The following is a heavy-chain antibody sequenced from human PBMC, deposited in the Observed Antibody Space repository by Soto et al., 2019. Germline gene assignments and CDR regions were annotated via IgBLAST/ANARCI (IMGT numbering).Heavy chain of an antibody. J-gene: IGHJ4*02. D-gene: IGHD6-19*01. CDR1: GGSMTTYY. CDR3: ARGAIRSSGRQYYFDY. CDR2: IYHSGTT. Sequence: PSETLSLTCTVSGGSMTTYYWTWIRQPPGRGLEWIGYIYHSGTTKYNPSLKSRVTISVDTSKNQFSLKLNSVTAADTAVYYCARGAIRSSGRQYYFDYWGQGTPVTVSS. V-gene: IGHV4-59*01.